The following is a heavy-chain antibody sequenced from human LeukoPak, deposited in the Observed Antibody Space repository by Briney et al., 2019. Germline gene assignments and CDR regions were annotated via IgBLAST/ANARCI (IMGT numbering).Heavy chain of an antibody. J-gene: IGHJ3*02. Sequence: ASVKVSCKVSGYTFTDYYMHWVQQAPGKGLEWMGLVDPEDGETIYAEKFQGRVTITADTSTDTAYMELSSLRSEDTAVYYCATGAKGRAFDIWGQGTMVTVSS. D-gene: IGHD1-26*01. CDR3: ATGAKGRAFDI. CDR2: VDPEDGET. V-gene: IGHV1-69-2*01. CDR1: GYTFTDYY.